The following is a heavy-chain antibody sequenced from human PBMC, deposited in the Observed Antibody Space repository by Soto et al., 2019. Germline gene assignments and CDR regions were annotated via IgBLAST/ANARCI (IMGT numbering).Heavy chain of an antibody. CDR1: GGSITNYY. CDR3: AREHCSSTSCFPGEWFDP. J-gene: IGHJ5*02. Sequence: PSETLSLTCIVSGGSITNYYWSWIRQPPGKGLEWIGYIYYGGTTEYNPSLKSRVTISADTSNNQLSLKLSSVTAADTAVYYCAREHCSSTSCFPGEWFDPWGQGTLVTVSS. V-gene: IGHV4-59*01. D-gene: IGHD2-2*01. CDR2: IYYGGTT.